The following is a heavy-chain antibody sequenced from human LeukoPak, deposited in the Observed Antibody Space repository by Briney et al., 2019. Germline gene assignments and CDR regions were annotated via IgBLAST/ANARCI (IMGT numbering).Heavy chain of an antibody. J-gene: IGHJ6*03. CDR2: MNPNSGNT. V-gene: IGHV1-8*01. CDR1: GYTFTSYD. CDR3: ARVDDCSSTSCYRGYYYYMDV. D-gene: IGHD2-2*01. Sequence: ASVKVSCKASGYTFTSYDINWVRQATGQGLEWMGWMNPNSGNTGYAQKFQGRVTMTRNTSISTAYMELSSLRSEDTAVYYCARVDDCSSTSCYRGYYYYMDVWGKGTTVTVSS.